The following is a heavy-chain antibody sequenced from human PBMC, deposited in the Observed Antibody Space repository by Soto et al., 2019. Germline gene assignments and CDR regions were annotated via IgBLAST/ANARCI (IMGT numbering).Heavy chain of an antibody. V-gene: IGHV1-46*03. J-gene: IGHJ4*02. CDR3: AVALGVSGETCFFIGDVNFEY. Sequence: ASVNVSCKAAGYAFTNYYLHWVSPAPGQLLEVMGIFNPSGGRTINAQKFQGRVSFTRDTSTNTVYMQLSSLRSDDTAVYYCAVALGVSGETCFFIGDVNFEYGGQGTLVNVSS. D-gene: IGHD2-15*01. CDR1: GYAFTNYY. CDR2: FNPSGGRT.